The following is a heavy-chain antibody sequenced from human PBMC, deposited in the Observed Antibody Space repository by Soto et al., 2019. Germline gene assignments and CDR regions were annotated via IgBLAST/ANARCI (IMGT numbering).Heavy chain of an antibody. J-gene: IGHJ4*02. Sequence: ASVKVSCKASGNSFTTYYMHWVRQAPGQGLEWMGIINPSGGRTTYAQKLQGRVTMTRDTSTSTFHMELSSLTSEDTAVYYCAGLYHYDSSGYYDYWGQGTLVTVSS. CDR3: AGLYHYDSSGYYDY. V-gene: IGHV1-46*01. CDR2: INPSGGRT. D-gene: IGHD3-22*01. CDR1: GNSFTTYY.